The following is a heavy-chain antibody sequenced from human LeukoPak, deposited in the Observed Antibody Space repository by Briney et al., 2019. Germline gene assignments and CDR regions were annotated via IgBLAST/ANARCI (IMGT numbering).Heavy chain of an antibody. V-gene: IGHV3-48*03. J-gene: IGHJ5*02. Sequence: GGSLRLSCAASGFTFSTYEMNWVRQAPGKGLEWVSYISGSGSSIYYADSVKGRFTISRDNAKNSLYLQMNSLRADDTAVYYCTRGAVVVVGPGFDLWGQGILVTVSS. CDR2: ISGSGSSI. CDR3: TRGAVVVVGPGFDL. D-gene: IGHD3-22*01. CDR1: GFTFSTYE.